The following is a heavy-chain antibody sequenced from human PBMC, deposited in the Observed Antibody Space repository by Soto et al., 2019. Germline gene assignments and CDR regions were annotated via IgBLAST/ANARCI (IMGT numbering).Heavy chain of an antibody. CDR3: ARVSGFDYGDN. CDR1: GYTFSSYA. Sequence: QVQLVQSGAEEKKPGASVKVSCKASGYTFSSYAFAWVRQAPGQGLEWMAWISAYNGNTNYGEKLQGRVTVTTDASTSTAYMELKSLRSGDTAVYYCARVSGFDYGDNWRQGTLVTVSS. V-gene: IGHV1-18*01. D-gene: IGHD4-17*01. CDR2: ISAYNGNT. J-gene: IGHJ4*02.